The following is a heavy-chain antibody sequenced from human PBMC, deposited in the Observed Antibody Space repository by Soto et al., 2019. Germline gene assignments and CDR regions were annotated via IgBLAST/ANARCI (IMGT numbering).Heavy chain of an antibody. D-gene: IGHD5-12*01. J-gene: IGHJ4*02. CDR3: ARLRDSGYDFGYYFDY. CDR2: IYYSGST. V-gene: IGHV4-59*08. Sequence: SDTLSLTCTVYCRSIFSYYWSWIQPPPGKGLEWIGYIYYSGSTNYNPSLKSRVTISVDTSKNQFSLKLSSVTAADTAVYYCARLRDSGYDFGYYFDYWGQGTLVTVS. CDR1: CRSIFSYY.